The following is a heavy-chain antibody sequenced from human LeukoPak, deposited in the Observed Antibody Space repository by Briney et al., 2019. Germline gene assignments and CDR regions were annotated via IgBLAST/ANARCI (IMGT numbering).Heavy chain of an antibody. CDR2: INSDGSSI. CDR1: GFTFSSYW. V-gene: IGHV3-74*01. J-gene: IGHJ4*02. D-gene: IGHD6-19*01. CDR3: VRGPSDPIVVAGIDY. Sequence: PGGSLRLSCAASGFTFSSYWMNWVRQVPGKGLVWVSRINSDGSSISYADSVKGRFAISRDNAKSTLFLQMNSLRAEDTALYYCVRGPSDPIVVAGIDYWGQGTLVTVSS.